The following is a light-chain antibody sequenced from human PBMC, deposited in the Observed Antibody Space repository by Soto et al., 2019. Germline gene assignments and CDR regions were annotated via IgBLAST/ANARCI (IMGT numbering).Light chain of an antibody. J-gene: IGLJ7*01. CDR3: RSYAGSYTWV. CDR1: SSDGGGYKY. V-gene: IGLV2-8*01. Sequence: QSALTQPPSASGSPGQSVTISCTRTSSDGGGYKYVSWYQQHPGKAPKLLIYEVSKRPSGVPDRFSGSKSGNTASLTVSGLQXAXXXXYYCRSYAGSYTWVFGGGTQLTVL. CDR2: EVS.